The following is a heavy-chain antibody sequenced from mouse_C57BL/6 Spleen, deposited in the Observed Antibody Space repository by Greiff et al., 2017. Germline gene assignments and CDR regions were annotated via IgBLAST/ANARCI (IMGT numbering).Heavy chain of an antibody. CDR3: ARPPELGRDYFDY. CDR2: ISSGSSTI. J-gene: IGHJ2*01. D-gene: IGHD4-1*01. CDR1: GFTFSDYG. Sequence: EVMLVESGGGLVKPGGSLKLSCAASGFTFSDYGMHWVRQAPEKGLEWVAYISSGSSTIYYADTVKGRFTISRDNAKNTLFLQMTSLRSEDTAMYYCARPPELGRDYFDYWGQGTTLTVSS. V-gene: IGHV5-17*01.